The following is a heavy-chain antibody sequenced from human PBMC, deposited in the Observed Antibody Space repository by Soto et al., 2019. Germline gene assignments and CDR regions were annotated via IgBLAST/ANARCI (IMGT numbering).Heavy chain of an antibody. V-gene: IGHV3-64D*06. J-gene: IGHJ4*02. CDR3: VKAVFSGYYYVPFDY. CDR2: ISSNGGNT. D-gene: IGHD3-22*01. Sequence: GGSLRLSCSASGFTFSNYAMHWVRQAPGKGLEYVSAISSNGGNTYYADSVKGRFTISRDNSKNTLYLQMSSLRTEDTAVYYCVKAVFSGYYYVPFDYWGQGTLVTVFS. CDR1: GFTFSNYA.